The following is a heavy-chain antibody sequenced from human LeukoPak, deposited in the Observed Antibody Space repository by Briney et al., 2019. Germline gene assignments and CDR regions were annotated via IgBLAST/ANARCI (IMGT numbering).Heavy chain of an antibody. V-gene: IGHV3-48*01. CDR2: ISSSGSTI. D-gene: IGHD2-2*01. CDR3: ATWAVVPASSDFDI. CDR1: GFTFSSYS. Sequence: GGSLRLSCAASGFTFSSYSMNWVRQAPGKGLEWVSYISSSGSTIYYADSVKGRFTISRDNVKNSLYLQMNSLRAEDTAVYYCATWAVVPASSDFDIWGQRTMVTVSS. J-gene: IGHJ3*02.